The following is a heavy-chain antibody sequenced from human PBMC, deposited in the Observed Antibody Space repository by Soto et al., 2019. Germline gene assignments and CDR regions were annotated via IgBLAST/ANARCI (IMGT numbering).Heavy chain of an antibody. Sequence: PSETLSLICAVYGGSFSSYYWSWIRQPPGMGLEWIGEINHGGSANYNPSLRSRVTISIDTSKNQFSLRLSSATAADTAVYYCARSLDQSRGWHYWAQGTLVTVSS. CDR1: GGSFSSYY. J-gene: IGHJ4*02. V-gene: IGHV4-34*01. CDR3: ARSLDQSRGWHY. CDR2: INHGGSA. D-gene: IGHD6-19*01.